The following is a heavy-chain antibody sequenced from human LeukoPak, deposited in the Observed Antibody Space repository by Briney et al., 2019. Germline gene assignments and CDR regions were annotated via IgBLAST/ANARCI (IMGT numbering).Heavy chain of an antibody. CDR3: ARGAYYYDSSGFGY. CDR1: GGSISSYY. J-gene: IGHJ4*02. Sequence: PSETLSLTCTVSGGSISSYYWSWIRQPPGKGLELIGAINHSGSTNYNPSLKSRVTISVDTSKNPFSLKLSSVTAADTAVYYCARGAYYYDSSGFGYWGQGTLVTVSS. D-gene: IGHD3-22*01. CDR2: INHSGST. V-gene: IGHV4-34*01.